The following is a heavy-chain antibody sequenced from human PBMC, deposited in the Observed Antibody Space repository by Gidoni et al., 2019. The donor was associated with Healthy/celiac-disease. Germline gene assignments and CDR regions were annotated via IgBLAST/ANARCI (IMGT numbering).Heavy chain of an antibody. Sequence: VSGGSISSGSYYWSWIRQPAGKGLEWIGRIYTSGSTNYNPSLKSRVTISVDTSKNQFSLKLSSVTAADTAVYYCARADSSSPYYYYYYMDVWGKGTTVTVSS. V-gene: IGHV4-61*02. CDR1: GGSISSGSYY. CDR2: IYTSGST. J-gene: IGHJ6*03. D-gene: IGHD6-6*01. CDR3: ARADSSSPYYYYYYMDV.